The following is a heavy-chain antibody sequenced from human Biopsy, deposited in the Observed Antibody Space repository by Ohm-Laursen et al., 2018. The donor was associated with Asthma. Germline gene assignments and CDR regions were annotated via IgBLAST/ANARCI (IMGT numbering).Heavy chain of an antibody. D-gene: IGHD6-13*01. CDR2: INPNSGAT. CDR3: ARGQKSAGDRWFDP. CDR1: GYPFIGYH. Sequence: SVKVSCKASGYPFIGYHIHWMRQAPGQGLEWMGRINPNSGATNYAQKFQGRVTMTRVTSISTAYMEVSRLRSDDTAVYYCARGQKSAGDRWFDPWGQGTLVTVSS. J-gene: IGHJ5*02. V-gene: IGHV1-2*06.